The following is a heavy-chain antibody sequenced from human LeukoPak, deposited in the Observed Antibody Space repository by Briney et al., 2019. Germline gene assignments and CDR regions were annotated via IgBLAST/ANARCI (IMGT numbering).Heavy chain of an antibody. D-gene: IGHD3-10*01. Sequence: GGSLRLSCAASGFTFSSYAMSWVRQAPGKGLEWVSAISGSGGSTYYADSVKGRFTISRDNSKNTLYLQMNSLRAEGTAVYYCAKSGRAYGSGSYYNDYWGQGTLVTVSS. V-gene: IGHV3-23*01. CDR1: GFTFSSYA. J-gene: IGHJ4*02. CDR2: ISGSGGST. CDR3: AKSGRAYGSGSYYNDY.